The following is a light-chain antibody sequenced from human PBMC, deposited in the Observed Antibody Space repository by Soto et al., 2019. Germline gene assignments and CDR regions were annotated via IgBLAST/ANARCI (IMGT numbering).Light chain of an antibody. J-gene: IGLJ7*01. CDR2: SNN. Sequence: SVLTQPPSASGTPGQRVTISCSGSSSNIGSNTVNWYQQRPGTAPKLLIYSNNQRPSGVPDRFSGSKSGTSASLAISGLQSEDEADYYCAAWDDSLNGAVFGGGTQLTVL. V-gene: IGLV1-44*01. CDR1: SSNIGSNT. CDR3: AAWDDSLNGAV.